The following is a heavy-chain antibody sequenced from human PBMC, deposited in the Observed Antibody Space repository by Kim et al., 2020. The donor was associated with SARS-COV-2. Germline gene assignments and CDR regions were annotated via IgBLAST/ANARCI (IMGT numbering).Heavy chain of an antibody. CDR3: ARDYCGGDCYSPYGMDV. V-gene: IGHV5-51*01. J-gene: IGHJ6*02. D-gene: IGHD2-21*01. Sequence: GESLKISCKGSGYSFTSYWIGWVRQMPGKGLEWMGIIYPGDSDTRYSPSFQGQVTISADKSISTAYLQWSSLKASDTAMYYCARDYCGGDCYSPYGMDVWGQGTTVTVSS. CDR2: IYPGDSDT. CDR1: GYSFTSYW.